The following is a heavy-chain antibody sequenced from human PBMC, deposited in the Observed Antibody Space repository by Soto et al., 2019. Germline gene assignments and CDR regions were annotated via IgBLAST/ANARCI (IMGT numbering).Heavy chain of an antibody. CDR1: GFTFSSYA. CDR3: VREAEGLDY. CDR2: ISYDGYNI. Sequence: QVQLVESGGGVVQPERSLRLSCAASGFTFSSYAMHWVRQAPGKGLEWVAVISYDGYNIFYADSVKGRFTISRDNSKNTLYLQMNSLRADYTAAYHCVREAEGLDYWGQGALVTVSS. J-gene: IGHJ4*02. V-gene: IGHV3-30-3*01.